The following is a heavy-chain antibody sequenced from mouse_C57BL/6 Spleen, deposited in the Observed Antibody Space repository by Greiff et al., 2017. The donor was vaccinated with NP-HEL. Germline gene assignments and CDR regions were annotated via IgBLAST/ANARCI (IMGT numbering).Heavy chain of an antibody. Sequence: EVKLVESGGGLVKPGGSLKLSCAASGFTFSDYGMHWVRQAPEKGLEWVAYISSGSSTIYYADTVKGRFTISRDNAKNTLFLQMTSLRSEDTAMYYCARKPSPCYYAMDYWGQGTSVTVSS. CDR3: ARKPSPCYYAMDY. V-gene: IGHV5-17*01. J-gene: IGHJ4*01. CDR2: ISSGSSTI. D-gene: IGHD6-1*01. CDR1: GFTFSDYG.